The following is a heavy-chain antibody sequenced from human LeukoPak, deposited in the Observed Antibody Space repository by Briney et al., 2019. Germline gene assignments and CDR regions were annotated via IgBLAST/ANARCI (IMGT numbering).Heavy chain of an antibody. V-gene: IGHV3-23*01. CDR3: AKSGYNRFDY. CDR2: ITGSGGNT. D-gene: IGHD5-24*01. Sequence: GGSLRLSCAASGFTFSNYGMNWVRQAPGKGLEWVSGITGSGGNTYYADSVKGRFTISRDNSKNTLYLQMNSLRAEDTAVYYCAKSGYNRFDYWGQGTLVTVSS. J-gene: IGHJ4*02. CDR1: GFTFSNYG.